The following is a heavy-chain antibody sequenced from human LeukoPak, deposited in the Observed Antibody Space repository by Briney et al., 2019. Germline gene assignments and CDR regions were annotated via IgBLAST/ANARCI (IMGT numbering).Heavy chain of an antibody. J-gene: IGHJ4*02. V-gene: IGHV4-59*01. D-gene: IGHD7-27*01. CDR2: MYFGERT. CDR1: GASMTSYY. Sequence: SETLSLTCAVSGASMTSYYWTWIRQPPGKGLEWVGYMYFGERTNYNPSLKSRATISIDTSKKQFSLNLKSVTAADTAVYYCARIPGDRPDDWGQGTLVTAS. CDR3: ARIPGDRPDD.